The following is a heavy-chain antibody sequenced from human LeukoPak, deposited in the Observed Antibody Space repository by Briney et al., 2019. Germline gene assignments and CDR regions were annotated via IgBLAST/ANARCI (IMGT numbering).Heavy chain of an antibody. J-gene: IGHJ4*02. CDR1: GFTFSMSA. V-gene: IGHV3-30*04. D-gene: IGHD6-13*01. Sequence: GRSLRLSCATSGFTFSMSAMHWVRLAPGKGLDWVAVISFDGGNKFCADSVKGRFSISRDNSKNTLYLQMNSLGLDDTAVYFCARGRAGIAAAGFDYWGQGTLVTASS. CDR3: ARGRAGIAAAGFDY. CDR2: ISFDGGNK.